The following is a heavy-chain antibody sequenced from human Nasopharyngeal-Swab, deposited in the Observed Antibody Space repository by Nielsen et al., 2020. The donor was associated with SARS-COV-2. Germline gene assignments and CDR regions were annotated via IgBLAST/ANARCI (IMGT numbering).Heavy chain of an antibody. CDR3: ARGGYSYGYHGMDV. J-gene: IGHJ6*02. CDR1: GFTFSDYY. V-gene: IGHV3-11*03. CDR2: ISSSSSYT. Sequence: GGSLRLSCAASGFTFSDYYMSWIRQATGKGLEWVSYISSSSSYTNYADSVKGRFTISRDNAKNSLYLQMNSLRAEDTAVYYCARGGYSYGYHGMDVWGQGTTVTVSS. D-gene: IGHD5-18*01.